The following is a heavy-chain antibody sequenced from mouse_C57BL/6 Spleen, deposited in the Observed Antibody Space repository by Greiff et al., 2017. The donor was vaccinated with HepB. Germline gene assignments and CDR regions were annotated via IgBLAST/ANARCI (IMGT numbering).Heavy chain of an antibody. CDR3: ARKASDYGSLYYYAMDY. D-gene: IGHD1-1*01. CDR1: GFTFSDYG. V-gene: IGHV5-17*01. CDR2: ISSGSSTI. Sequence: EVQVVESGGGLVKPGGSLKLSCAASGFTFSDYGMHWVRQAPEKGLEWVAYISSGSSTIYYADTVKGRFTISRDNAKNTLFLQMTSLRSEDTAMYYCARKASDYGSLYYYAMDYWGQGTSVTVSS. J-gene: IGHJ4*01.